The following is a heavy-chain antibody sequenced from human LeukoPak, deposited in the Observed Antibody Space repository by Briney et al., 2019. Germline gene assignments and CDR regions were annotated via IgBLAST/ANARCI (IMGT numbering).Heavy chain of an antibody. Sequence: GGSLRLSCAASGFRFSNSWMYWVRQGPGKGPVWVSRMKTDGTRIEYADSVKGRFTISRDNAKNTLFLQMSSLRGEDTAVYYCARGADHGGSYYPDWGQGTRVTVSS. D-gene: IGHD3-10*01. CDR1: GFRFSNSW. J-gene: IGHJ4*02. V-gene: IGHV3-74*01. CDR2: MKTDGTRI. CDR3: ARGADHGGSYYPD.